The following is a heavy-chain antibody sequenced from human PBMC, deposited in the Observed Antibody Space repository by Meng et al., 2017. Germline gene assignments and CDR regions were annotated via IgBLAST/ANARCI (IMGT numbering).Heavy chain of an antibody. Sequence: VQWGGSGGGVVQPGRSLRLSCAASGFTLSSYAMHWVRQAPGKGLEWVAVISYDGSNKYYADSVKGRFTISRDNSKNTLYLQMNSLRAEDTAVYYCARVGIDYYDSSGYTYFDYWGQGTLVTVPS. J-gene: IGHJ4*02. D-gene: IGHD3-22*01. CDR3: ARVGIDYYDSSGYTYFDY. CDR2: ISYDGSNK. CDR1: GFTLSSYA. V-gene: IGHV3-30*01.